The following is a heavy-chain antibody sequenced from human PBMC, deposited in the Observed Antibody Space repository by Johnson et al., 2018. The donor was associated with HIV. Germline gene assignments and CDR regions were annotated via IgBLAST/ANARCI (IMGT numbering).Heavy chain of an antibody. Sequence: QVQLVESGGGLIQPVGSLRLSCAASGFTFSSYAMHWVRQAPGKGLEWVAVISYDGSNKYYADSVQGRFTISRDNSKNTLYLQMNSLRAEDTAVYYCARDGRITGTKYAFDIWGQGTMVTVSS. J-gene: IGHJ3*02. D-gene: IGHD1-7*01. V-gene: IGHV3-30*04. CDR1: GFTFSSYA. CDR2: ISYDGSNK. CDR3: ARDGRITGTKYAFDI.